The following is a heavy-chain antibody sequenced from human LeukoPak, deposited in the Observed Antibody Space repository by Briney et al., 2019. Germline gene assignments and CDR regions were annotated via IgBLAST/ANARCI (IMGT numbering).Heavy chain of an antibody. CDR2: INPNSGGT. D-gene: IGHD3-10*01. Sequence: ASVKVSCKASGYTFTGYYMHWVRQAPGQGLEWMGWINPNSGGTNYAQKFQGRVTMTRDTSISTAYMELSRLRSDDTAVYYCAREIYYYGSGSYYNIYYYGMDVWGQGTLVTVSS. J-gene: IGHJ6*02. CDR3: AREIYYYGSGSYYNIYYYGMDV. CDR1: GYTFTGYY. V-gene: IGHV1-2*02.